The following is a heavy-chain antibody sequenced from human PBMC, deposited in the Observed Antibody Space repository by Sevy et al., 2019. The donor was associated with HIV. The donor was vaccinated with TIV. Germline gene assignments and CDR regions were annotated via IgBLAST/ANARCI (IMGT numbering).Heavy chain of an antibody. Sequence: GGSLRLSCAASGFTFSSYGMHWVRQAPGKGLEWVAVISYDGSNKYYADSVKGRFTISRDNSKNTLYLQMNGLRAEDTAVYYCATEGYYYDSSGPPDFDYWGQGTLVTVSS. CDR2: ISYDGSNK. CDR1: GFTFSSYG. V-gene: IGHV3-30*03. CDR3: ATEGYYYDSSGPPDFDY. D-gene: IGHD3-22*01. J-gene: IGHJ4*02.